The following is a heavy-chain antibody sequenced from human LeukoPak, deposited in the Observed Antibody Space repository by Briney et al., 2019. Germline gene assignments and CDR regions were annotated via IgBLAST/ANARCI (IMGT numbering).Heavy chain of an antibody. D-gene: IGHD3-10*01. J-gene: IGHJ6*03. CDR2: FYYSGST. Sequence: KPSETLSLTCTVSDGSISSYYWSWIRQPPGKGLEWVGFFYYSGSTNYNPSLKSRVTISVDTSKNQFSLKLSSVTAADTAVYYCARAPYGSATNNYYMDVWGKGTTVTVSS. V-gene: IGHV4-59*01. CDR1: DGSISSYY. CDR3: ARAPYGSATNNYYMDV.